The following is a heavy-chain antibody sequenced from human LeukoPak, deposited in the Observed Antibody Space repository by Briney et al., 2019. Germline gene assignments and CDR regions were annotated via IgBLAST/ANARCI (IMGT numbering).Heavy chain of an antibody. Sequence: SETLSLTCAVSGYSISSGYYWGWIRQPPGRVLEWIGSIYHSGSTYYNPSLKSRVTISVDTSKNQFSLKLSSVTAADTAVYYCARDQYSSSSRLFDYWGQGTLVTVSS. J-gene: IGHJ4*02. CDR1: GYSISSGYY. D-gene: IGHD6-13*01. CDR3: ARDQYSSSSRLFDY. V-gene: IGHV4-38-2*02. CDR2: IYHSGST.